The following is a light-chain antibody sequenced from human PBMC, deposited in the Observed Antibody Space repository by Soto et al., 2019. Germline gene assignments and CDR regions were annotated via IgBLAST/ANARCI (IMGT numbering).Light chain of an antibody. CDR2: LGS. Sequence: IVMTKSPLSLPVTPGEPASISCRSSQSLLHSNGYNYLDWYLQKPGQSPQLLIYLGSNRASGVPDRFSGSGSGTDFTLRISRVEAEDVGVYYCMQALRTPPTFGQGTKVDIK. CDR3: MQALRTPPT. CDR1: QSLLHSNGYNY. V-gene: IGKV2-28*01. J-gene: IGKJ1*01.